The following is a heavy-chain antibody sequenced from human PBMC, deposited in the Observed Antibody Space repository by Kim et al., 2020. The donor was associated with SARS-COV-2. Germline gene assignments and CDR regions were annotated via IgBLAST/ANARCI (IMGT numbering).Heavy chain of an antibody. CDR3: ARVGYYDSSGYYDY. D-gene: IGHD3-22*01. Sequence: AQKLQGRVTMTRDTSISTGYMELSRLRSDDTALYYCARVGYYDSSGYYDYWGQGTLVTVSS. J-gene: IGHJ4*02. V-gene: IGHV1-2*02.